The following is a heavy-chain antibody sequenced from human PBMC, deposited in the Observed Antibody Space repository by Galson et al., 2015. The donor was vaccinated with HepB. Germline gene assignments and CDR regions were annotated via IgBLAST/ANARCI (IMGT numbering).Heavy chain of an antibody. V-gene: IGHV3-30*18. CDR1: GFTFSSYG. Sequence: SLRLSCAASGFTFSSYGMHWVRQAPGKGLEWVAVISYDGSNKYYADSVKGRFTISRDNSKNTLYLQMNSLRAEDTAVYYCAKDSVAGHYYYDSSGHFPFGSYYYGMDVWGQGTTVTVSS. J-gene: IGHJ6*02. CDR3: AKDSVAGHYYYDSSGHFPFGSYYYGMDV. D-gene: IGHD3-22*01. CDR2: ISYDGSNK.